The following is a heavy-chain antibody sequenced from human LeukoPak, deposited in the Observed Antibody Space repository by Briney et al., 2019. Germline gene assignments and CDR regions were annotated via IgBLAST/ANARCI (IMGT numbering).Heavy chain of an antibody. CDR3: ARGRHGYYYDSSGYFPLDY. D-gene: IGHD3-22*01. Sequence: ASVKVSCKASGYTFTSYDINWVRQATGQGLGWMGWMNPNSGNTGYAQKFQGRVTMTRNTSISTAYMGLSSLRSEDTAVYYCARGRHGYYYDSSGYFPLDYWGQGTLVTVSS. CDR2: MNPNSGNT. V-gene: IGHV1-8*01. J-gene: IGHJ4*02. CDR1: GYTFTSYD.